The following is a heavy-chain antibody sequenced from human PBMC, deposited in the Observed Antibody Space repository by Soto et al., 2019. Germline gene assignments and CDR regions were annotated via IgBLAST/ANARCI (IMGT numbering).Heavy chain of an antibody. CDR2: IYTSGST. V-gene: IGHV4-4*07. CDR1: GDSMTKYY. CDR3: ARTVGAAYYFDF. D-gene: IGHD1-26*01. J-gene: IGHJ4*02. Sequence: QVQLQESGPGLVKPSETLSLTCTVSGDSMTKYYWSWIRQPAGKGLEWIGRIYTSGSTNYNPSLKSRVSMSLDTSNNHFSLNLKSVTAADTAVYYCARTVGAAYYFDFWGQGALVTVSS.